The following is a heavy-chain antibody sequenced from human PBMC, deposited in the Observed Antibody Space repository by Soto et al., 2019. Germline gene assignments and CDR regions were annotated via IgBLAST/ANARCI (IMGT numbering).Heavy chain of an antibody. D-gene: IGHD3-22*01. V-gene: IGHV1-69*06. CDR2: IIPIFGTA. Sequence: SVKVSCKASGGTFSSYAISWVRQAPGQGLEWMGGIIPIFGTANYAQKFQGRVTITADKSTSTAYMELSSLRSEDTAVYYCAINYYDSSGYPTPDYRGQGTLVTVSS. CDR3: AINYYDSSGYPTPDY. CDR1: GGTFSSYA. J-gene: IGHJ4*02.